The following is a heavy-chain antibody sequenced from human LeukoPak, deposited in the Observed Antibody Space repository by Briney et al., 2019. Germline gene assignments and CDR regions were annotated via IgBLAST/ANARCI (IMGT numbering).Heavy chain of an antibody. CDR1: GFTFNTFN. CDR2: ITSGGDYI. J-gene: IGHJ4*02. Sequence: GGSLRLSCAASGFTFNTFNMNWVRQAPGKGLEWVSSITSGGDYIYYADSVKGRFTTSRDNAKNSLSLQLNSLRVEDTAAYYCARGHYDVLAASYKWTLDYWGQGTLVTVSS. CDR3: ARGHYDVLAASYKWTLDY. V-gene: IGHV3-21*01. D-gene: IGHD3-9*01.